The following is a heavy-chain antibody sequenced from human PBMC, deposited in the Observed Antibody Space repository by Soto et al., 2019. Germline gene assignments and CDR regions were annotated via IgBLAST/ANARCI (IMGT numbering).Heavy chain of an antibody. CDR3: ARVERGTATTVVDAFDI. CDR2: MSHSGGT. D-gene: IGHD1-1*01. CDR1: GGSVNSGNYY. V-gene: IGHV4-34*01. J-gene: IGHJ3*02. Sequence: QVQLQQWGAGLLKPSETLSLTCAVFGGSVNSGNYYWSWIRQPPGKGLEWIGEMSHSGGTHFNPSLKSRATISVDTSKTQFSLNMSSVTAADTALYYCARVERGTATTVVDAFDIWGPGTMVTVSS.